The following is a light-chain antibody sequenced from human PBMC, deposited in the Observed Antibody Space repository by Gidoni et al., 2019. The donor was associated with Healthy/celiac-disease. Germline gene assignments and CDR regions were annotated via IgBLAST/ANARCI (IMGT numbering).Light chain of an antibody. CDR3: QQSYSTPGT. CDR2: AAS. Sequence: DSQMTQLPSSLSASVGDRVTITCRASQSISSYLNWYQQKPGKAPKLLIYAASSWQSGVPSRFSGSGSGTDFTLTISSLQPEDFATYYCQQSYSTPGTFGQGTRLEIK. V-gene: IGKV1-39*01. CDR1: QSISSY. J-gene: IGKJ2*01.